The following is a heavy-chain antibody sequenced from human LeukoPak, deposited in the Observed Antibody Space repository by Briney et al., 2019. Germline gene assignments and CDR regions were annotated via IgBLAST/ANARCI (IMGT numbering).Heavy chain of an antibody. J-gene: IGHJ3*02. CDR2: ISSSSSYI. CDR3: ARDIPIVVVPAAIHASRTFDI. D-gene: IGHD2-2*01. Sequence: GGSLRLSCAASGFTFSSYSMNWVRQAPGKGLEWVSSISSSSSYIYYADSVKGRFTISRDNAKNSLYLQMNSLRAEDTAVYYCARDIPIVVVPAAIHASRTFDIWGQGTMVTVSS. V-gene: IGHV3-21*01. CDR1: GFTFSSYS.